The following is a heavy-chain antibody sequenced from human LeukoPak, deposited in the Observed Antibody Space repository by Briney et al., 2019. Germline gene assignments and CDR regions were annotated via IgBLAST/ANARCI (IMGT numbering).Heavy chain of an antibody. CDR3: ARDSSEFRSLIPH. J-gene: IGHJ1*01. Sequence: SVKVSCKASGGTFSSYAISWVRQAPGQGLEWMGGIIPLFGTANYAQKFQGRVTITADESTSTAYMELSSLRSEDTAVYYCARDSSEFRSLIPHWGQGTLVTVSS. V-gene: IGHV1-69*13. D-gene: IGHD2-21*01. CDR1: GGTFSSYA. CDR2: IIPLFGTA.